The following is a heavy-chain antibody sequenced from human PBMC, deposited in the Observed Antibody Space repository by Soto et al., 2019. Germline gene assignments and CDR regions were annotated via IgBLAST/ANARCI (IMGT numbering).Heavy chain of an antibody. V-gene: IGHV4-39*01. CDR2: IYYSGST. D-gene: IGHD3-10*01. Sequence: QLQLQESGPGLVKPSETLSLTCTVSGGSISSSSYYWGWIRQPPGKGLEWIGSIYYSGSTYYNPSLKSRVTISVDTSKNQFSLKLSSVTAADTAVYYCARHSITMVRGVIRRDNWFDPWGQGTLVTVSS. CDR3: ARHSITMVRGVIRRDNWFDP. CDR1: GGSISSSSYY. J-gene: IGHJ5*02.